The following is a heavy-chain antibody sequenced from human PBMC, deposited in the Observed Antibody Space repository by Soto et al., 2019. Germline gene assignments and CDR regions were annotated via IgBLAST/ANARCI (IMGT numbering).Heavy chain of an antibody. CDR1: GFTFSSYE. D-gene: IGHD4-17*01. J-gene: IGHJ1*01. CDR2: ISSSGSTI. Sequence: PGGSLRLSCAASGFTFSSYEMNWVRQAPGKGLEWVSYISSSGSTIYYADSVKGRFTISRDNAKNSLYLQMNSLRAEDTAVYYCARPTTAATFQHWGQGTLVTVS. CDR3: ARPTTAATFQH. V-gene: IGHV3-48*03.